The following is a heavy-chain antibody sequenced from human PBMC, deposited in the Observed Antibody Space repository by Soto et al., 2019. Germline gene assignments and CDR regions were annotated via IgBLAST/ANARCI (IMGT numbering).Heavy chain of an antibody. Sequence: QVQLQQSGAGLLKPSETLSLTCDVYGGSFSGYIWTWIRQTPGKGLQWIGQINHSGSANYNPSLXSRVTISVHTPXXXFXXELSSVTAADTAVYYCARGLISGSHYSGGWYYFDSWGQGTQVTVSS. J-gene: IGHJ4*02. CDR3: ARGLISGSHYSGGWYYFDS. D-gene: IGHD1-26*01. CDR1: GGSFSGYI. CDR2: INHSGSA. V-gene: IGHV4-34*01.